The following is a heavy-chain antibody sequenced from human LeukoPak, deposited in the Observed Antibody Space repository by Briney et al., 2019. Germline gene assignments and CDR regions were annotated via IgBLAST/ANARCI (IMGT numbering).Heavy chain of an antibody. CDR2: ISYDGSNK. J-gene: IGHJ4*02. D-gene: IGHD5-12*01. V-gene: IGHV3-30*04. CDR1: GSTFSSYA. Sequence: GGSLRLSCAASGSTFSSYAMHWVRQAPGKGLEWVAVISYDGSNKYYADSVKGRFTISRDNSKNTLYLQMNSLRAEDTAVYYCARPTTRIVATTGFDYWGQGTLATVSS. CDR3: ARPTTRIVATTGFDY.